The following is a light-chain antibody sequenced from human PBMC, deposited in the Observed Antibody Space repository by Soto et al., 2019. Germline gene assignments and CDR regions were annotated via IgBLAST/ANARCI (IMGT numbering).Light chain of an antibody. CDR2: DTS. CDR1: QSVSSS. Sequence: EIVLTHSPAILSLSPWEIATLSCRASQSVSSSLAWYQQKPGQAPRLLIYDTSNRATDIPPRFSGSGSGTDFTLTISSLEPEDFAVYYCQQRTNWRITFGQGTRLEIK. J-gene: IGKJ5*01. V-gene: IGKV3-11*01. CDR3: QQRTNWRIT.